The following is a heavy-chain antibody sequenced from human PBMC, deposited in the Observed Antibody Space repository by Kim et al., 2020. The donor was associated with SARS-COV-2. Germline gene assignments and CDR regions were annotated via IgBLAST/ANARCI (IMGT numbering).Heavy chain of an antibody. CDR3: TSIVLTYFDY. V-gene: IGHV3-15*01. J-gene: IGHJ4*02. Sequence: ATVEYAAPVKGRFIISRDDSEDTLYLELNSLKAEDTAIYYCTSIVLTYFDYWGQGNLVTVSS. D-gene: IGHD1-26*01. CDR2: ATV.